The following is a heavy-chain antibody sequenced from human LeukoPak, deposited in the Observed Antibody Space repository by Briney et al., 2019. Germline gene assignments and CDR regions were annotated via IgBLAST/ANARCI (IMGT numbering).Heavy chain of an antibody. V-gene: IGHV3-30*18. CDR3: AKVDYYDSSADAYYFDY. Sequence: SGGSLRLSCAASGFTFSSYGMHWVRQAPGKGLEWVAVISYDGSNKYYADSVKGRFTISRDNSKNTLYLQMNSLRAEDTAVYYCAKVDYYDSSADAYYFDYWGQGTLVTVSS. D-gene: IGHD3-22*01. CDR1: GFTFSSYG. CDR2: ISYDGSNK. J-gene: IGHJ4*02.